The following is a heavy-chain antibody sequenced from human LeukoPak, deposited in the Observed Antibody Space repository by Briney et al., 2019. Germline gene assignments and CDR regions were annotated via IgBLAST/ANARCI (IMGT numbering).Heavy chain of an antibody. Sequence: SETLSLTCIVSGGSISGYYWTWIRQRAGKGLEWIGRAYTSGSTHYNPSLKTRLTMSVDTSKNQFSLKLSSVTAADTAVYYCARLITGTTTAFDIWGQGTMVTVSS. CDR3: ARLITGTTTAFDI. CDR2: AYTSGST. D-gene: IGHD1-7*01. CDR1: GGSISGYY. J-gene: IGHJ3*02. V-gene: IGHV4-4*07.